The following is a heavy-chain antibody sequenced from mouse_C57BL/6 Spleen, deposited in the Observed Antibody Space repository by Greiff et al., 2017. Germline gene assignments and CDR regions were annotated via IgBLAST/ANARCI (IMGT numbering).Heavy chain of an antibody. D-gene: IGHD2-1*01. CDR2: INPSTGGT. J-gene: IGHJ4*01. CDR1: GYSFTGYY. Sequence: EVQLQQSGPELVKPGASVKISCKASGYSFTGYYMNWVKQSPEKSLEWIGEINPSTGGTTYNQKFKAKATLTVDKSSSTAYMQLKSLTSEDSAVYYCARSIYYGSYKGNYAMDYWGQGTSVTVSS. CDR3: ARSIYYGSYKGNYAMDY. V-gene: IGHV1-42*01.